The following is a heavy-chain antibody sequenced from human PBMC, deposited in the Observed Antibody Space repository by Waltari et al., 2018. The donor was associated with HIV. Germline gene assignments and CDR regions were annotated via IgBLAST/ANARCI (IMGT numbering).Heavy chain of an antibody. CDR1: GFTFSSYG. Sequence: SGGGVVQPGRSLRLSCAASGFTFSSYGMHWVRQAPGKGLEWVAVIWYDGSNKYYADSVKGRFTISRDNSKNTLYLQMNSLRAEDTAVYYCARSEAVGYSGYDGADYWGQGTLVTVSS. D-gene: IGHD5-12*01. CDR3: ARSEAVGYSGYDGADY. V-gene: IGHV3-33*01. J-gene: IGHJ4*02. CDR2: IWYDGSNK.